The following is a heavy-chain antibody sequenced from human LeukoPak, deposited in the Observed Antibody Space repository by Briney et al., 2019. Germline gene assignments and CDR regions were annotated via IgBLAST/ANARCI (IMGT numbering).Heavy chain of an antibody. D-gene: IGHD4-17*01. J-gene: IGHJ3*02. V-gene: IGHV3-7*01. CDR3: VRDQGTTMTSYAFHI. CDR1: GFFFSAYW. CDR2: IKQDGSEK. Sequence: PGGSLRLSCKASGFFFSAYWMTWVRQAPGKGLEWVANIKQDGSEKNYADSVKGRFSISRDNSNDTIYLQLNSLRAEDTAVYSCVRDQGTTMTSYAFHIWGPGTMVTVSS.